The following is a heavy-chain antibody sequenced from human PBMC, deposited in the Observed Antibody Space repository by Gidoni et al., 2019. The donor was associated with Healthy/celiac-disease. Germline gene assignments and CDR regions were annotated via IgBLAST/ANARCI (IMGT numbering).Heavy chain of an antibody. J-gene: IGHJ4*02. CDR1: GVTFSSYA. D-gene: IGHD3-22*01. CDR3: ARGKDYYDSSGYLFDY. Sequence: QVQLVESGGGVVQPGRSLRLSCAASGVTFSSYAMHWVRQAPGKGLEWVAVISYDVSNKYYADSVKGRFTISSDNSKNTLYLQMNSLRAEDTAVYYCARGKDYYDSSGYLFDYWGQGTLVTVSS. V-gene: IGHV3-30*04. CDR2: ISYDVSNK.